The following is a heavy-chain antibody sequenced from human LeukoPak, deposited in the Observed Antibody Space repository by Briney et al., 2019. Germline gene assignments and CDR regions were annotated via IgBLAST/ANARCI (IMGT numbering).Heavy chain of an antibody. CDR2: IIPIFGTA. Sequence: SVKVSCKXSGGTFSSDAISWVRQAPGQGLEWMGGIIPIFGTANYAQKFQGRVTITADESTSTAYMELSSLRSEDTAVYYCARAGFGGFGVYYYYMDVWGKGTTVTVSS. D-gene: IGHD3-10*01. CDR3: ARAGFGGFGVYYYYMDV. CDR1: GGTFSSDA. V-gene: IGHV1-69*01. J-gene: IGHJ6*03.